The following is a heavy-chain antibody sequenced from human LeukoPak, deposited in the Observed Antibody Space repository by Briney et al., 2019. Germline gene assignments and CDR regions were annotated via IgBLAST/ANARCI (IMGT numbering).Heavy chain of an antibody. Sequence: PGGSLRLSCAASGFTFSSYGMHWVRQAPGKGLEWVAVISYDGSNKYYADSVKGRFTISRDNSKNTLYLQMNSLRAEDTAVYYCAKDLDDGNWFDPWGQGTLVTVSS. CDR1: GFTFSSYG. D-gene: IGHD3-16*01. V-gene: IGHV3-30*18. J-gene: IGHJ5*02. CDR2: ISYDGSNK. CDR3: AKDLDDGNWFDP.